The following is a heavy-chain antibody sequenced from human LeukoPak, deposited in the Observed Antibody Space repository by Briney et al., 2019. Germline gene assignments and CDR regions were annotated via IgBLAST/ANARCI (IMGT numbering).Heavy chain of an antibody. CDR3: ARGIPLVQGSFDY. CDR1: GYTFTSYD. D-gene: IGHD6-6*01. V-gene: IGHV1-8*03. J-gene: IGHJ4*02. Sequence: EASVKVSCKASGYTFTSYDINWVRQATGQGLEWMGWMNPNSGNTGYAQKFQGRVTITRNTSTSTAYMELSSLRSEDTAVYYCARGIPLVQGSFDYWGQGTLVTVSS. CDR2: MNPNSGNT.